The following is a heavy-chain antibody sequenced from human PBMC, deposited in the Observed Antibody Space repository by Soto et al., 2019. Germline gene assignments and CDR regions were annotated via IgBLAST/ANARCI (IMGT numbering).Heavy chain of an antibody. CDR2: FDPEDGET. V-gene: IGHV1-24*01. Sequence: ASVKVSCKVSGYTLTELSMHWVRQAPGKGLEWMGGFDPEDGETIYAQKFQGRVTMTEETSTDTAYMELSSLRSYDTAVYYCATGIVGATLDYWGQGTLVTVSS. J-gene: IGHJ4*02. CDR1: GYTLTELS. CDR3: ATGIVGATLDY. D-gene: IGHD1-26*01.